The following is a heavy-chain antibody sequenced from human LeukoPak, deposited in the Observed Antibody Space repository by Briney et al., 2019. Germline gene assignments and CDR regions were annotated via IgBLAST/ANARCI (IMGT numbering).Heavy chain of an antibody. CDR3: ARVKGYDILTGYSEGAFDI. Sequence: PGGSLRLSCAASGFTFSDYYLSWIRQAPGKGLEWVSYISTSGNSIYYADSVKGRFTISRDNAKNSLYLQMNSLRAEDTAVYYCARVKGYDILTGYSEGAFDIWGQGTMVTVSS. J-gene: IGHJ3*02. V-gene: IGHV3-11*04. CDR1: GFTFSDYY. D-gene: IGHD3-9*01. CDR2: ISTSGNSI.